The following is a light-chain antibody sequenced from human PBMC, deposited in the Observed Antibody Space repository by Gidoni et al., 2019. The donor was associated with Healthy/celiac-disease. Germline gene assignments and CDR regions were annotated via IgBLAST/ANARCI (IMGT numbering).Light chain of an antibody. J-gene: IGKJ4*01. V-gene: IGKV1-39*01. CDR3: QQSYSTPLT. Sequence: DIQMTQSPSSLSASVGDRVTITCRASQSISSYLNWYQQKPGKAPKLLIYAATSLQSGVPSRFSGSGSGTDFTLTISSLQPEDFATYYCQQSYSTPLTFGGXTTVEIK. CDR2: AAT. CDR1: QSISSY.